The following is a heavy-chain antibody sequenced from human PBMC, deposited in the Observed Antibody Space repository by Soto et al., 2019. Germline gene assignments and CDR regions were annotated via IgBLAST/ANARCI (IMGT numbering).Heavy chain of an antibody. CDR2: IYHSGST. Sequence: SETLSLTCAVSGGSISSGGYSWSWIRQPPGKGLEWIGYIYHSGSTYYNPSLRSRVTISIDTSKKQFSLKLSSVTAADTAVYYCARVSVDTAMGLDPWGQGTLITVSS. CDR3: ARVSVDTAMGLDP. J-gene: IGHJ5*02. D-gene: IGHD5-18*01. V-gene: IGHV4-30-2*01. CDR1: GGSISSGGYS.